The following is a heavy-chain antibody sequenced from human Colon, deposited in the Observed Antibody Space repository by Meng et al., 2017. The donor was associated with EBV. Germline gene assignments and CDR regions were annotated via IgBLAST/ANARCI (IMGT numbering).Heavy chain of an antibody. J-gene: IGHJ4*02. V-gene: IGHV4-4*02. Sequence: QVQRQASGPGLVGPSGPLALTCAVSGASISSNNWWSWVRQPPGKGLEWIGEIYHGGNTNYNPSLKSRVTISVDRSNDQFSLSLSSVTAADTAVYYCARGNAYNAPSFDYWGQGTLVTVSS. D-gene: IGHD5-24*01. CDR3: ARGNAYNAPSFDY. CDR2: IYHGGNT. CDR1: GASISSNNW.